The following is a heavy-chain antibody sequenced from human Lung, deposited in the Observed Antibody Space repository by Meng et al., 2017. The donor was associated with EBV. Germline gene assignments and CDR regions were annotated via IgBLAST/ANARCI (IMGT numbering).Heavy chain of an antibody. V-gene: IGHV4-31*01. J-gene: IGHJ4*02. CDR1: GGSNSSGGHY. D-gene: IGHD5-18*01. Sequence: QVQLPESGPGLVKPSQTLSLTCTVSGGSNSSGGHYWSWIRQHPGKSLEWIGYIYYSGSTYYNPSLKSLVSISVDTSNNQFSLKLSSVTAADTAVYYCARAVDTGYFDYWGQGTLVTVSS. CDR3: ARAVDTGYFDY. CDR2: IYYSGST.